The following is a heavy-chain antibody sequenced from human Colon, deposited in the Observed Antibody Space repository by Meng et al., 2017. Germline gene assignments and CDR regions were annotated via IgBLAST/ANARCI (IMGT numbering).Heavy chain of an antibody. Sequence: GGSLRLSCAASGFTFSSYAMHGVRQAPGKGLEWVALISYDGSNKKSADSVKGRFTISRDDSKNTMYLQMNSLRADDTAVYYCARVLREQQRADAAFDIWGQGTMVTVSS. CDR2: ISYDGSNK. CDR1: GFTFSSYA. CDR3: ARVLREQQRADAAFDI. V-gene: IGHV3-30*04. D-gene: IGHD6-13*01. J-gene: IGHJ3*02.